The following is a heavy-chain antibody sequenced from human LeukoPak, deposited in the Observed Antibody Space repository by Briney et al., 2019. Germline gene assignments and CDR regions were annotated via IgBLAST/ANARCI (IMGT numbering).Heavy chain of an antibody. D-gene: IGHD5-12*01. CDR3: ARARSSRDGYII. J-gene: IGHJ4*02. V-gene: IGHV3-21*01. CDR2: ISSSSGYI. CDR1: GFTFSSYS. Sequence: GGSLRLSCAASGFTFSSYSMNWVRQAPGKGLEWVSSISSSSGYIYYADSVKGRFTISRDNAKNSLYLQMNSLRAEDTAVYYCARARSSRDGYIIWGQGTLVTVSS.